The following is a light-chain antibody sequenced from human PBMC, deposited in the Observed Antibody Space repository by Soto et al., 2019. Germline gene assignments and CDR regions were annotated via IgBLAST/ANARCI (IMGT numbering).Light chain of an antibody. CDR2: NVS. Sequence: QSALTQPASVSGSPGQSITISCTGTSSDVGGYNYVSWYQHHPGKAPKLMIYNVSHRPSGVSNRFSGSKSGNTASLTISGLQAEDEADYYCSSYTSNNTPVLFGGGTKVTVL. J-gene: IGLJ2*01. V-gene: IGLV2-14*03. CDR1: SSDVGGYNY. CDR3: SSYTSNNTPVL.